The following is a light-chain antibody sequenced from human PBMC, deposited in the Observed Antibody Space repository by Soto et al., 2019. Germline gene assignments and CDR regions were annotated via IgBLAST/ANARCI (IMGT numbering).Light chain of an antibody. Sequence: DIQMTQSPPPLSASVGDTVNITCRASQSISSWLAWYQQKPGKAPKLLIYKASTLTSGVPSRFSGSGAGTECTRTISSLQPDDVETDYCQHYNSYSEAFGQGTQVDI. J-gene: IGKJ1*01. V-gene: IGKV1-5*03. CDR2: KAS. CDR1: QSISSW. CDR3: QHYNSYSEA.